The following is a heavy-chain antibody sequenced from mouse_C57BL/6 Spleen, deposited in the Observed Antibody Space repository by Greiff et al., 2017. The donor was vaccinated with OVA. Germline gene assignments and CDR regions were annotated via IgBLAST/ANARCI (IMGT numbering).Heavy chain of an antibody. V-gene: IGHV3-6*01. CDR1: GYSITSGYY. CDR2: ISYDGSN. CDR3: ARDYYGSSYYYAMDY. D-gene: IGHD1-1*01. J-gene: IGHJ4*01. Sequence: EVKLMESGPGLVKPSQSLSLTCSVTGYSITSGYYWNWIRQFPGNKLEWMGYISYDGSNNYNPSLKNRISITRDTSKNQFFLKLNSVTTEDTATYYGARDYYGSSYYYAMDYWGQGTSVTVSS.